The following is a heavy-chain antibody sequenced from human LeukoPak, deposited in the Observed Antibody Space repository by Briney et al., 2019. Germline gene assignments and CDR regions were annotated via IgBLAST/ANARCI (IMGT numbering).Heavy chain of an antibody. Sequence: PSETPSLTCTVSGGSISSYYWSWIRLPPGKGLEWIGYLSKSGNTNYSPSLKSRVTIFGDTSKNQFFLKLSSVTAADTAVYYCARARYVNSFYAFDIWGQGTLVTVSS. CDR2: LSKSGNT. V-gene: IGHV4-59*01. J-gene: IGHJ3*02. CDR1: GGSISSYY. CDR3: ARARYVNSFYAFDI. D-gene: IGHD3-9*01.